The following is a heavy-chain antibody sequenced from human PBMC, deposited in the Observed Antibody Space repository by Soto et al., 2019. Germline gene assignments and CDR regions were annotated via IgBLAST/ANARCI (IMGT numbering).Heavy chain of an antibody. CDR3: AKDRVVLEYWQDY. D-gene: IGHD2-2*01. CDR1: GFTFSSYA. CDR2: ISGSGGST. Sequence: GXSLRLSCAASGFTFSSYAISWVIQAPGKGLEWVSAISGSGGSTYYADSVKGRFTISRDNSKNTLYLQMNSLRAEVTAVYYCAKDRVVLEYWQDYWGQGTLVTVSS. V-gene: IGHV3-23*01. J-gene: IGHJ4*02.